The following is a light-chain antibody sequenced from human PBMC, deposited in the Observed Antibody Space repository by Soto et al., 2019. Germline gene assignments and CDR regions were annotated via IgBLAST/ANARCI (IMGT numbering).Light chain of an antibody. CDR2: AAS. V-gene: IGKV1-8*01. Sequence: AIRMTQSPSSFSASPGDRVTITSRASQGISSYLAWYQQKPGKAPKLLIYAASTLQSGVPSRFSGNGSGTDFTLTISCLQSEDFATYYCQQYYSYPTFGGRTNVDIK. CDR3: QQYYSYPT. J-gene: IGKJ4*01. CDR1: QGISSY.